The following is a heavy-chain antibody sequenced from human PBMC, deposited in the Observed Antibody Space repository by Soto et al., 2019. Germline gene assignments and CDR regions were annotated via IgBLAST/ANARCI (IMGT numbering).Heavy chain of an antibody. CDR2: IFSDNER. V-gene: IGHV2-26*01. CDR1: GFSRTTGKMG. CDR3: ARRNVDSSPFYYSMDV. J-gene: IGHJ6*02. Sequence: SGPTLVNPTATLTLNYTVSGFSRTTGKMGVSWIRQHPGKALEWLAHIFSDNERSYSTSLQGRLTISKDTSGSQVVLSMTNVDPVDTATDYCARRNVDSSPFYYSMDVWGQGTTVTVSS.